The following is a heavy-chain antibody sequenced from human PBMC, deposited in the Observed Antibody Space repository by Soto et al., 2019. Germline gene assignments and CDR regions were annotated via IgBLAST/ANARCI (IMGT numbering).Heavy chain of an antibody. J-gene: IGHJ4*02. V-gene: IGHV3-30-3*01. CDR3: ARVGYSGSYYGYFDY. CDR1: GFTFSSYA. CDR2: ISYDGSNK. D-gene: IGHD1-26*01. Sequence: VQLLESGGGLVQPGGSLRLSCAASGFTFSSYAMHWVRQAPGKGLEWVAVISYDGSNKYYADSVKGRFTISRDNSKNTLYLQMNSLRAEDTAVYYCARVGYSGSYYGYFDYWGQGTLVTVSS.